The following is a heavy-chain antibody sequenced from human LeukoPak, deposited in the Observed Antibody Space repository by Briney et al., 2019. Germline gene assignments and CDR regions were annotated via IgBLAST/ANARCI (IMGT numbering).Heavy chain of an antibody. CDR1: GFTFSSYA. V-gene: IGHV3-30-3*01. CDR3: AKDQSREGYFDY. J-gene: IGHJ4*02. CDR2: ISYDGSNK. D-gene: IGHD1-26*01. Sequence: PGGSLRLSCAASGFTFSSYAMHWVRQAPGKGLEWVAVISYDGSNKYYADSVKGRFTISRDNSKNTLYLQMNSLRAEDTAVYYCAKDQSREGYFDYWGQGTLVTVSS.